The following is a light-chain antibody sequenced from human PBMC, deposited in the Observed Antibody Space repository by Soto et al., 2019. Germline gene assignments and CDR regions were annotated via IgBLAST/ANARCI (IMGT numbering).Light chain of an antibody. J-gene: IGKJ1*01. Sequence: EIVLTQSPGTLSLSPGERATLSCRASQSVSGRFLTWYQQKGGQAPRLLIYGASTRATGIPDRFSGSGSGTDFTLTIIRLEPEDFAVYYCQHHDSSPTWTFGQGTKVEIK. CDR1: QSVSGRF. CDR2: GAS. CDR3: QHHDSSPTWT. V-gene: IGKV3-20*01.